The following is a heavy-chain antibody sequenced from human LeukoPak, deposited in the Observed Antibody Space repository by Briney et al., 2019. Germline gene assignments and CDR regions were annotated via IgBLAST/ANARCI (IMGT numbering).Heavy chain of an antibody. CDR2: INHSGNT. CDR1: GGSFSGYY. J-gene: IGHJ3*02. Sequence: PSETLSLTCAVYGGSFSGYYWSWIRQPPGKGLEWIGEINHSGNTNYNPSLKSRVTISVDTSKNQFSLKLSSVTAADTAVYYCARGPAKGAFDIWGQGTMVTVSS. CDR3: ARGPAKGAFDI. V-gene: IGHV4-34*01.